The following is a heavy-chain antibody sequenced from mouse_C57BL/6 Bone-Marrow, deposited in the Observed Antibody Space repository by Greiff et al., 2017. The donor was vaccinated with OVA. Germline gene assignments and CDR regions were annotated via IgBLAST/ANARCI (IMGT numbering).Heavy chain of an antibody. V-gene: IGHV1-85*01. CDR1: GYTFTSYD. CDR2: IYPRDGST. CDR3: AIRGRSSHWYCDV. D-gene: IGHD1-1*01. J-gene: IGHJ1*03. Sequence: VQLQQSGPELVKPGASVKLSCKASGYTFTSYDINWVKQRPGQGLEWIGWIYPRDGSTKYNEKFKGKATLTVDKSSSTAYMQLSSLTSEDSAVYYCAIRGRSSHWYCDVWGTGTTVTVSS.